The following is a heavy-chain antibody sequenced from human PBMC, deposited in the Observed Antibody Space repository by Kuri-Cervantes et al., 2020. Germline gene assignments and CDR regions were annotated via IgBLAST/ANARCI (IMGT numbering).Heavy chain of an antibody. CDR1: GFTFSSYD. Sequence: GGSLRLSCAASGFTFSSYDMHWVRQATGKGLEWVSAIGTAGDTYYPGSVKGRFTISRENAKNSLYLQMNSLRAGDTAVYYCARGARGPYYDFWSGYYGGDTDYYGMDVWGQGDTVHVAS. D-gene: IGHD3-3*01. V-gene: IGHV3-13*01. J-gene: IGHJ6*01. CDR3: ARGARGPYYDFWSGYYGGDTDYYGMDV. CDR2: IGTAGDT.